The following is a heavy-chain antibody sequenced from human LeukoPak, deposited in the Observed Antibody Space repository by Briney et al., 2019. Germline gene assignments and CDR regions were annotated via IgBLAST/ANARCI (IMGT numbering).Heavy chain of an antibody. CDR3: ARDLKTQEWWLKQNWFDP. V-gene: IGHV1-2*02. CDR2: INPNSGGT. D-gene: IGHD2-15*01. J-gene: IGHJ5*02. CDR1: GYTFTGYY. Sequence: ASVKVSCKASGYTFTGYYMHWVRQAPGQGLEWMGWINPNSGGTNYAQKFQGRVTMTRDTSISTAYMELSRLRSDDTAVYYCARDLKTQEWWLKQNWFDPWGQGTLVTVSS.